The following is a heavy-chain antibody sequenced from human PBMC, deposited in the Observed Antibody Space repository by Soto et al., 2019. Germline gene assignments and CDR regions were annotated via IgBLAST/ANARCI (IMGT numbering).Heavy chain of an antibody. CDR1: GYSFTSYW. CDR2: INPGDSET. J-gene: IGHJ6*02. Sequence: LKISCKGSGYSFTSYWIAWVRQMPGKGLEWMAIINPGDSETKYSPSFQGQVTISADKSINTAYPQWSSLKASDTAMYYCARHATYYDMDVWGQGATVTVSS. V-gene: IGHV5-51*01. CDR3: ARHATYYDMDV. D-gene: IGHD1-26*01.